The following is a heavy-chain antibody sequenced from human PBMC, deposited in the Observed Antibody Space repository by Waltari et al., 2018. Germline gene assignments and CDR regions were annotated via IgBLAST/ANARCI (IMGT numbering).Heavy chain of an antibody. Sequence: QVQMVESGGGVVQPGRSLRLSCAASGLTFSRYAMHWVRQAPGKGLEWVAVISYDETSKYYADSVKGRFTISRDNSKNTLYLQMNSLRAEDTALYYCATFEEPLDYWGQGTLVTVPS. CDR2: ISYDETSK. D-gene: IGHD1-1*01. V-gene: IGHV3-30*03. CDR3: ATFEEPLDY. CDR1: GLTFSRYA. J-gene: IGHJ4*02.